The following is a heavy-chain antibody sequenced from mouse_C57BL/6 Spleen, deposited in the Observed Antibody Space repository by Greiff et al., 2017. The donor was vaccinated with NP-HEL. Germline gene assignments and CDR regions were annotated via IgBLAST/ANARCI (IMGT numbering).Heavy chain of an antibody. CDR2: IDPSDSYT. Sequence: QVQLQQPGAELVKPGASVKLSCKASGYTFTSYWMHWVKQRPGQGLEWIGEIDPSDSYTNYNQKFKGKATLTVDTSSSTAYMPLSSLTSEDSAVYDCARDGKGYFEVWGTGTTVTVSS. D-gene: IGHD2-1*01. CDR1: GYTFTSYW. V-gene: IGHV1-50*01. J-gene: IGHJ1*03. CDR3: ARDGKGYFEV.